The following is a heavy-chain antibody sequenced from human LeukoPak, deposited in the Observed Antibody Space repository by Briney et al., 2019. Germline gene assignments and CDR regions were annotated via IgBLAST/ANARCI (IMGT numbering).Heavy chain of an antibody. D-gene: IGHD3-22*01. CDR2: ISSSSSYI. V-gene: IGHV3-21*01. CDR3: ARDGRLYDSSGSDFSGAFDY. CDR1: GFTFSSYS. J-gene: IGHJ4*02. Sequence: GGSLRLSCAASGFTFSSYSMNWVRQAPGKGLEWVSSISSSSSYIYYADSVKGRFTISRDNAKNSLYLQMNSLRAEDTAVYYCARDGRLYDSSGSDFSGAFDYWGQGTLVTVSS.